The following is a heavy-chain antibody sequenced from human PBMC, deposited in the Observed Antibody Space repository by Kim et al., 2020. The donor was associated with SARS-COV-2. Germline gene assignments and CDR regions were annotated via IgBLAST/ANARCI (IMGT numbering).Heavy chain of an antibody. Sequence: GGSLRLSCAASGFRFDDYGMHWVRHVPGKGLEWVSLISADGGDTYYADSVKGRFTISRGNDKNSLYLQMNSLRTEDTALYYCAKDICSSTSCPYYYYYGMDVWGQGTTVIVSS. J-gene: IGHJ6*02. D-gene: IGHD2-2*01. CDR2: ISADGGDT. CDR3: AKDICSSTSCPYYYYYGMDV. V-gene: IGHV3-43*02. CDR1: GFRFDDYG.